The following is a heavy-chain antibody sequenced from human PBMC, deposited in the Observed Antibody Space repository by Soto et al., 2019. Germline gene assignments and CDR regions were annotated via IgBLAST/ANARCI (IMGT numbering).Heavy chain of an antibody. J-gene: IGHJ5*02. CDR2: IIPIFGTA. Sequence: SVKVSCKASGGTFSSYAISWVRQAPGQGLEWMGGIIPIFGTANYAQKFQGRVTITADKSTSTAYMELSSLRSEDTAVYYCARGALNPGWFDPWGQGTLVTVSS. V-gene: IGHV1-69*06. CDR3: ARGALNPGWFDP. CDR1: GGTFSSYA.